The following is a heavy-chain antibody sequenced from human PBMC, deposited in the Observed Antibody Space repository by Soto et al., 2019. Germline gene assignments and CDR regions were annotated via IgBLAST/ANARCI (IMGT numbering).Heavy chain of an antibody. CDR2: IIPIFGTA. CDR3: ASRTYTGSYYEGNWLDP. V-gene: IGHV1-69*13. D-gene: IGHD1-26*01. J-gene: IGHJ5*02. CDR1: GGTFSSYA. Sequence: ASVKVSCKASGGTFSSYAISWVRQAPGQGLEWMGGIIPIFGTANYAQTFQGRVTINADESTSTAYMELRSLRSEDTAVYYCASRTYTGSYYEGNWLDPWGQGTLVTVSS.